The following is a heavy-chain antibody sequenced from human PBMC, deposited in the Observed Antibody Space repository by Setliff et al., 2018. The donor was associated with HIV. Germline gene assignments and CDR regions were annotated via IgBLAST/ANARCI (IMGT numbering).Heavy chain of an antibody. CDR2: MCHGGNNN. J-gene: IGHJ6*03. D-gene: IGHD1-26*01. Sequence: SETLSLTCSVSGGSISSSSYHWGWIRQPPGKGLEWIGNMCHGGNNNYYNPSLKGRVTISVDTSKNQFSLKLSSVTAADTAVYYCARWELYYYYMDVWGKGTTVTVSS. CDR1: GGSISSSSYH. V-gene: IGHV4-39*07. CDR3: ARWELYYYYMDV.